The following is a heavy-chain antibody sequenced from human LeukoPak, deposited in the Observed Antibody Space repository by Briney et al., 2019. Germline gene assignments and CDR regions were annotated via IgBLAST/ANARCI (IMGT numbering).Heavy chain of an antibody. Sequence: ASVKVSCKASGYTFTSYDINWVRQATGQGLEWMGWMNPNSGNTGYAQKFQGRVTMTRNTSLSTAYMELSSLRSEDTAVYYCARAVVPAAIRYYYYYMDVWGKGTTVTVSS. CDR1: GYTFTSYD. J-gene: IGHJ6*03. V-gene: IGHV1-8*01. D-gene: IGHD2-2*02. CDR2: MNPNSGNT. CDR3: ARAVVPAAIRYYYYYMDV.